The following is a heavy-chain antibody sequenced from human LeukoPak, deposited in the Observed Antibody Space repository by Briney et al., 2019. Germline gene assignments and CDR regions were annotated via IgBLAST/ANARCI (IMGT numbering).Heavy chain of an antibody. Sequence: GGSLRLSCTVSGFTVSSNSMSWVRQAPGKGLEWVSFIYSDNTHYSDSVKGRFTISRNNSKNTLYLQMNSLRAEDTAVYYCARRAGAYSHPYDYWGQGTLVTVSS. V-gene: IGHV3-53*01. CDR3: ARRAGAYSHPYDY. J-gene: IGHJ4*02. CDR1: GFTVSSNS. D-gene: IGHD4/OR15-4a*01. CDR2: IYSDNT.